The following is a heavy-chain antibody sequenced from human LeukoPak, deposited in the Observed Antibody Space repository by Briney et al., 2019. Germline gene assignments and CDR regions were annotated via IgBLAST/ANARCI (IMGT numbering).Heavy chain of an antibody. Sequence: QPGGSLRLSCAASGFTFSSYGMHWVRQAPGKGLEWVAVIWYDGSNKYYADSVKGRFTISRDNSKNTLYLQMNSLRAEDTAVYYCAREPPILGMTYGMDVWGQGTTVTVSS. V-gene: IGHV3-33*01. D-gene: IGHD1-26*01. CDR2: IWYDGSNK. CDR3: AREPPILGMTYGMDV. CDR1: GFTFSSYG. J-gene: IGHJ6*02.